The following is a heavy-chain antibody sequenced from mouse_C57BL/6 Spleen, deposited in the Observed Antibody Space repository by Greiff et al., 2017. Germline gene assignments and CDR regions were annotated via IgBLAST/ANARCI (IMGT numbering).Heavy chain of an antibody. D-gene: IGHD2-10*01. J-gene: IGHJ4*01. V-gene: IGHV1-26*01. CDR1: GYTFTDYY. CDR3: ARFLLPHAMDY. CDR2: INPNNGGT. Sequence: VQLQQSGPELVKPGASVKISCKASGYTFTDYYMNWVKQSHGKSLEWIGDINPNNGGTSYNQKFKGKATLTVDKSSSTAYMELRSLTSEDSAVYYCARFLLPHAMDYWGQGTSVTVSS.